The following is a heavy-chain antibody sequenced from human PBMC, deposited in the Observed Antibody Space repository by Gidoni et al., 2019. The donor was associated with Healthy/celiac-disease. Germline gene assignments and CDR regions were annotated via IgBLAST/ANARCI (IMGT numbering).Heavy chain of an antibody. D-gene: IGHD2-21*02. CDR3: ARVPNFGDSNWFDP. CDR2: IYYSGST. J-gene: IGHJ5*02. Sequence: PGLVTPSQTLSLPCTVSCGSISRGGYYWSWIRQHPGKGLEWIGYIYYSGSTYYNPSLKSRVTISVDTSKNQFSLKLSSVTAADTAVYYCARVPNFGDSNWFDPWGQGTLVTVSS. CDR1: CGSISRGGYY. V-gene: IGHV4-31*03.